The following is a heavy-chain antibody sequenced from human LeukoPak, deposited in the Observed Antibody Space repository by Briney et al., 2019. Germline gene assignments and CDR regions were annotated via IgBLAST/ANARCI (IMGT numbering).Heavy chain of an antibody. CDR1: GYTLTELS. J-gene: IGHJ5*02. V-gene: IGHV1-24*01. Sequence: ASVKVSCKVSGYTLTELSMHWVRQAPGKGLEWMGGFDPEDGETIYAQKFQGRVTITADESTSTGYMELSSLRSEDTAVYYCARGDEENNGKYCPTTSCFGGFDPWGQGTLVTVSS. D-gene: IGHD2-2*01. CDR3: ARGDEENNGKYCPTTSCFGGFDP. CDR2: FDPEDGET.